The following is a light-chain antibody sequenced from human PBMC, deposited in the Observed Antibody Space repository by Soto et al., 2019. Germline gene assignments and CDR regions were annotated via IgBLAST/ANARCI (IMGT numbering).Light chain of an antibody. V-gene: IGKV3D-20*02. CDR1: QTVNNNY. CDR2: GAS. CDR3: QHLSNWPLT. J-gene: IGKJ4*02. Sequence: ELVLTQSPGTLSLSPGERATLSCRASQTVNNNYLAWYQQIPGQAPRLLISGASGRATGTPDRFSGSASGTDFTLTIIRLEPEDFAVYYCQHLSNWPLTSRRGTQVDIK.